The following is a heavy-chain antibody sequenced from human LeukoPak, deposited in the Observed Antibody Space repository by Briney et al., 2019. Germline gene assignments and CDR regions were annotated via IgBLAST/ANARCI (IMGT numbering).Heavy chain of an antibody. Sequence: PGGSLRLSCAASGFTFSDYEMNWVRQAPGKGLEWLSHISISGTTIHYADSMKGRFTISRDNSKNTLYLQMNSLRGEDTAVYSCARGQRRHIDMAPSFDYWGQGTLVTVSS. J-gene: IGHJ4*02. CDR1: GFTFSDYE. CDR2: ISISGTTI. D-gene: IGHD5-24*01. CDR3: ARGQRRHIDMAPSFDY. V-gene: IGHV3-48*01.